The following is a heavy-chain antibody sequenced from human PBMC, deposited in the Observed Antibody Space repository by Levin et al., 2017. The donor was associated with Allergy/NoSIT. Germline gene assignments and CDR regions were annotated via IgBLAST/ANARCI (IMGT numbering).Heavy chain of an antibody. J-gene: IGHJ1*01. CDR2: INPNNAAT. V-gene: IGHV1-2*02. CDR3: ARDEFGSGGSCSP. Sequence: PGGSLRLSCKASGYTFTGHYMHWVRQAPGQGLEWLGWINPNNAATKYAQKFQGRVTMTRDTSISTAYMELTRLRSDDTAVYYCARDEFGSGGSCSPWGQGTPVTVSS. D-gene: IGHD2-15*01. CDR1: GYTFTGHY.